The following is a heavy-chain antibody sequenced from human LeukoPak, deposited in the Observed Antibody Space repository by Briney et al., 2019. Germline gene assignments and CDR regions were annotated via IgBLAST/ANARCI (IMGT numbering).Heavy chain of an antibody. J-gene: IGHJ4*02. Sequence: SETLSLTCTVSGGSISSYYWSWIRQPPGKGLEWIGYIYYSGSTNYNPSLKSRVTISVDTSKNQFSLKLSSVTAADTAVYYCARADDILTGYHFDYWGQGTLVTVSS. CDR1: GGSISSYY. D-gene: IGHD3-9*01. CDR2: IYYSGST. V-gene: IGHV4-59*01. CDR3: ARADDILTGYHFDY.